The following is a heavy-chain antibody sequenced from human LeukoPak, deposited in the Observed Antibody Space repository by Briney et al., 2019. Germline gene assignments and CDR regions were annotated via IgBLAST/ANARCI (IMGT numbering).Heavy chain of an antibody. CDR2: INPNSGAT. CDR3: ARAYDSGAYEYFKH. J-gene: IGHJ1*01. Sequence: ASVEVSCKASGYTFTGYYMHWVRQAPGQGLEWMGWINPNSGATNYAQKFQGRVTMTRDTSISTAYMELSRLRSDDTAVYFCARAYDSGAYEYFKHCGQGTLVTVSS. V-gene: IGHV1-2*02. D-gene: IGHD3-22*01. CDR1: GYTFTGYY.